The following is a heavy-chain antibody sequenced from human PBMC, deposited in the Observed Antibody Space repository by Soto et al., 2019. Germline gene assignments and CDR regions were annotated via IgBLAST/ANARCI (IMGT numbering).Heavy chain of an antibody. J-gene: IGHJ4*02. CDR2: IYHGGST. Sequence: QVQLQESGPGLVKPSGTLSLTCAVSGGSISSSNLWTWVRQPPGKGLEWIGEIYHGGSTNYNPSLESRVTRPVDKSKHQLPRRLSSVTAADTAVYYCARSPRSIAAGGIDYWGQGILVTVSS. V-gene: IGHV4-4*02. CDR3: ARSPRSIAAGGIDY. CDR1: GGSISSSNL. D-gene: IGHD6-13*01.